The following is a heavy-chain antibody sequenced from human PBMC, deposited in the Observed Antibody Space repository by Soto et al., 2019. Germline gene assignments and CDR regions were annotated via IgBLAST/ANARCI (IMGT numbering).Heavy chain of an antibody. CDR2: INPNSGGT. D-gene: IGHD1-26*01. CDR1: GYTFTGYY. CDR3: ARARSELRGAFDY. Sequence: ASVKVSCKASGYTFTGYYMHWVRQAPGQGLEWMGWINPNSGGTNYAQKFQGRVTMTRDTSISTAYMELSRLRSDDTAVYYCARARSELRGAFDYWGQGTLVTVSS. J-gene: IGHJ4*02. V-gene: IGHV1-2*02.